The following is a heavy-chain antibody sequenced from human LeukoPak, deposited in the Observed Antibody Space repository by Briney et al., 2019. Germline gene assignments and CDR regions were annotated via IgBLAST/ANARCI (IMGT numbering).Heavy chain of an antibody. V-gene: IGHV3-74*01. D-gene: IGHD1-26*01. J-gene: IGHJ5*02. CDR3: AKGRIQGIVGATRKDWFDP. CDR2: INSDGSST. CDR1: GFTFSSYW. Sequence: GGSLRLSCAASGFTFSSYWMHWVRQAPGKGLVWVSRINSDGSSTSYADSVKGRFTISRDNSKNTLYLQMNSLRAEDTAVYYCAKGRIQGIVGATRKDWFDPWGQGTLVTVSS.